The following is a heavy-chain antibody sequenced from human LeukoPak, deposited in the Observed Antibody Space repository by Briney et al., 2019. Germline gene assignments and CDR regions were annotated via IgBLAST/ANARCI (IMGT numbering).Heavy chain of an antibody. V-gene: IGHV3-21*01. J-gene: IGHJ5*02. D-gene: IGHD6-19*01. CDR1: GFTFGDYA. CDR3: AGAGTLIQFDP. CDR2: ISSSSSYI. Sequence: GRSLRLSCTASGFTFGDYAMSWVRQAPGKGLEWVSSISSSSSYIYYADSVKGRFTISRDNAKNSLYLQMNSLRAEDTAVYYCAGAGTLIQFDPWGQGTLVTVSP.